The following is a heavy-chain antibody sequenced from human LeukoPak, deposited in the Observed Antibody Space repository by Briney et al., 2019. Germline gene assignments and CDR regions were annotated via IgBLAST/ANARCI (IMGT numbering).Heavy chain of an antibody. Sequence: PGGSLRLSCAASGFTFSSYAMSWVRQAPGKGLEWVSAISGSGGSTYFADSVKGRFTISRDNSKNTLYLQMNSLRAEDTAAYYCAKRNSSWEDYWGQGTLVTVSS. V-gene: IGHV3-23*01. CDR3: AKRNSSWEDY. CDR2: ISGSGGST. CDR1: GFTFSSYA. J-gene: IGHJ4*02. D-gene: IGHD6-13*01.